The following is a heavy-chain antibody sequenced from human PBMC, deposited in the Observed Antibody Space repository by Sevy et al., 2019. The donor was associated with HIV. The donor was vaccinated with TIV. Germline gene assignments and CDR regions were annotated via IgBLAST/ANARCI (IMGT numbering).Heavy chain of an antibody. Sequence: GGYLRLSCAASGFAFYDYSMSWIRQASGKGLEWVATLSFGCGKINYAASVKGRFTLSRDNSRNSFYLQMDNLRVEDTALYYCAREGCTRPHDYWCQGTRVTVSS. CDR3: AREGCTRPHDY. J-gene: IGHJ4*02. D-gene: IGHD2-8*01. CDR1: GFAFYDYS. V-gene: IGHV3-23*01. CDR2: LSFGCGKI.